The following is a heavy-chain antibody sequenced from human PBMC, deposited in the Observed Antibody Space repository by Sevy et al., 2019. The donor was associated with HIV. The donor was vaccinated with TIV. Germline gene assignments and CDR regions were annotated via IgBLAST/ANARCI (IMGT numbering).Heavy chain of an antibody. CDR1: GFTFNNVW. D-gene: IGHD2-15*01. Sequence: GGSLRLSCAASGFTFNNVWMSWVRQAPGKGLDWVGHIKSKIEGGTTDYAAPVKGRFTISRYDSRNMLYLQMNSLKIEDTAVYYCTTGWSLLQHWGQGTLVTVSS. CDR3: TTGWSLLQH. J-gene: IGHJ1*01. CDR2: IKSKIEGGTT. V-gene: IGHV3-15*01.